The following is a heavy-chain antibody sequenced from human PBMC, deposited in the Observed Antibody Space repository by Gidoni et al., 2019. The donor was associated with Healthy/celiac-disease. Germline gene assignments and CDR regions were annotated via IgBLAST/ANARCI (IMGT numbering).Heavy chain of an antibody. V-gene: IGHV1-8*01. CDR1: GYTVTSYD. CDR3: ARVVAISSGYYGY. D-gene: IGHD3-22*01. Sequence: QVQLVQYGAEVKKPGASVKVSCKASGYTVTSYDINWVRQATGQVLELMGWMNPTSGNTGSAQKFQGRVTITRNTSISTAYMELSILRSEDTAVYYCARVVAISSGYYGYWGQGTLVTVSS. J-gene: IGHJ4*02. CDR2: MNPTSGNT.